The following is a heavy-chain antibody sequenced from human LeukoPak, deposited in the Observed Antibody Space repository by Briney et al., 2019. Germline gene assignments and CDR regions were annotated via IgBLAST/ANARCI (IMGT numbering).Heavy chain of an antibody. Sequence: GASVKVSCKASGYTFTGYYMHWVRQAPGQGLEWMGWINPNSGGTNYAQKFQGRVTMTRDTSISTAYMELSRLRSDDTAVYYCARGEESYDFWSGYSRGYAFDIWGQGTMVTVSS. V-gene: IGHV1-2*02. D-gene: IGHD3-3*01. J-gene: IGHJ3*02. CDR2: INPNSGGT. CDR1: GYTFTGYY. CDR3: ARGEESYDFWSGYSRGYAFDI.